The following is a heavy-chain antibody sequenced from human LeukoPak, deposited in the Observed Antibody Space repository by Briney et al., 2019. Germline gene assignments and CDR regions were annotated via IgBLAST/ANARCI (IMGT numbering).Heavy chain of an antibody. Sequence: GRSLRLSCAASGFTFSTYFMHWVRQAPGKGLEWVADIASDGGHTFYVESVKGRFTISRDNSKNTLYLQMNSLRAEDTAVYFCARERQDTILHSGAFDIWGQGTMVTVSS. CDR1: GFTFSTYF. CDR3: ARERQDTILHSGAFDI. CDR2: IASDGGHT. J-gene: IGHJ3*02. D-gene: IGHD2-21*01. V-gene: IGHV3-30-3*01.